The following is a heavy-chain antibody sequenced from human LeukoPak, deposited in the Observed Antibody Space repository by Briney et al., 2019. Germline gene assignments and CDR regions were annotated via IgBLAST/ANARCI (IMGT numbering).Heavy chain of an antibody. Sequence: KPSQTLSLTCTVSSGSISSGGYYWSWIRQHPGKGLEWIGYIYYSGSTYYNPSLKSRVTISVDTSKNQFSLKLSSVTAADTAVYYCARSPYTDNDAFDIWGQGTMVTVSS. D-gene: IGHD2-2*02. CDR3: ARSPYTDNDAFDI. CDR2: IYYSGST. CDR1: SGSISSGGYY. V-gene: IGHV4-31*03. J-gene: IGHJ3*02.